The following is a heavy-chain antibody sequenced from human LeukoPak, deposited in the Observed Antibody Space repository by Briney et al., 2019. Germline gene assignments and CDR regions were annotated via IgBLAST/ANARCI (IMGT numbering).Heavy chain of an antibody. D-gene: IGHD4-23*01. CDR3: ARDFGGFPLDY. V-gene: IGHV3-23*01. CDR2: ISGSGGST. CDR1: GFTFSSYA. Sequence: GGSLRLSCAASGFTFSSYAMSWVRQAPGKGLEWVSAISGSGGSTYYADSVKGRFTISRDNAKNSLYLQMNSLRAEDTAVYYCARDFGGFPLDYWGQGTLVTVSS. J-gene: IGHJ4*02.